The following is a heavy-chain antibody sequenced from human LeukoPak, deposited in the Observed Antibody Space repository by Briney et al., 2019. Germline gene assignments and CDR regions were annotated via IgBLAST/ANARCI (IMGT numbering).Heavy chain of an antibody. D-gene: IGHD4-23*01. V-gene: IGHV3-53*01. CDR3: AKDARSFGGTYFDY. J-gene: IGHJ4*02. CDR2: IYSGGST. Sequence: GGSLRLSCAASGFTVSSNYMSWVRQAPGRGLEWVSVIYSGGSTYYADSVKGRFTISRDNSKNSLYLQMNSLRAEDTAIYYCAKDARSFGGTYFDYWGQGIQVTVSS. CDR1: GFTVSSNY.